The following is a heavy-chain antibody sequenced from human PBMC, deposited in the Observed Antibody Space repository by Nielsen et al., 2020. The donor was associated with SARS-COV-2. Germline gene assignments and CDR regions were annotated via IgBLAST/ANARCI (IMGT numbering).Heavy chain of an antibody. CDR2: IYPGDSDT. Sequence: GESLKISCKGPGYSFTSYWIGWVRQMPGKGLEWMGIIYPGDSDTRYSPSFQGQVTISADKSISTAYLQWSSLKASDTAMYYCARSEMATTHYFDYWGQGTLVTVSS. D-gene: IGHD5-24*01. CDR3: ARSEMATTHYFDY. V-gene: IGHV5-51*01. J-gene: IGHJ4*02. CDR1: GYSFTSYW.